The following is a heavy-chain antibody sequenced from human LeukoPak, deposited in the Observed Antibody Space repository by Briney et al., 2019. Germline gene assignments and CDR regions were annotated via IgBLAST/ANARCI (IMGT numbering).Heavy chain of an antibody. V-gene: IGHV3-23*01. CDR3: AKDIYPSRLYDSSGYYALDY. D-gene: IGHD3-22*01. Sequence: PGGSLRLSCAASGFTFSSYAMSWVRQAPGKGLEWVSAISGSGGSTYYADSVKGRFTISRDNSKNTLYLQMNSLRAEDTAVYYCAKDIYPSRLYDSSGYYALDYWGQGTLVTVSS. CDR2: ISGSGGST. CDR1: GFTFSSYA. J-gene: IGHJ4*02.